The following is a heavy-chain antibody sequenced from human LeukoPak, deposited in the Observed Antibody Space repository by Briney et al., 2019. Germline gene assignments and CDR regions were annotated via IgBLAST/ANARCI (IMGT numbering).Heavy chain of an antibody. Sequence: SETLSLTCTVSGGSVSSSSYYWGWIRQPPGKGLEWIGSIYYSGSTYYNPSLKSRVTISVDTSKNQFSLKLRSVTAADTAVYYCARPRTRLAWFDPWGQGTLVTVSS. CDR2: IYYSGST. D-gene: IGHD6-19*01. V-gene: IGHV4-39*01. CDR1: GGSVSSSSYY. CDR3: ARPRTRLAWFDP. J-gene: IGHJ5*02.